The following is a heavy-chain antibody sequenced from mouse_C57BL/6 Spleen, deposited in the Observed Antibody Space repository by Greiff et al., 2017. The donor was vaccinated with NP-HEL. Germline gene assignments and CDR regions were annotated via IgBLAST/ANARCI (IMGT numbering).Heavy chain of an antibody. V-gene: IGHV1-55*01. D-gene: IGHD1-1*01. CDR2: IYPGSGST. J-gene: IGHJ2*01. Sequence: VNLWEAGAALVNPVASVKMSCKASGYTFTSYWITWVKQRPGQGLEWIGDIYPGSGSTNYNEKFKSKATLTVDTSSSTAYMQLSSLTSEDSAVYYCARGGYGSSYLYYFDYWGQGTTLTVSS. CDR3: ARGGYGSSYLYYFDY. CDR1: GYTFTSYW.